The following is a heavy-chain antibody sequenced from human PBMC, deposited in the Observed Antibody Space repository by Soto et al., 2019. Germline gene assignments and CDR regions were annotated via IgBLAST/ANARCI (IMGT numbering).Heavy chain of an antibody. V-gene: IGHV1-69*13. CDR1: GGTFSSYA. CDR3: AGGGGSYPRLVEI. Sequence: ASVKVSCKASGGTFSSYAISWVRQAPGQGPEWMGGIIPIFATANYAQKFQGRVTITADESTSTAYMELSSLRSEDTAVYYCAGGGGSYPRLVEIWGQGTLVTVSS. J-gene: IGHJ4*02. CDR2: IIPIFATA. D-gene: IGHD1-26*01.